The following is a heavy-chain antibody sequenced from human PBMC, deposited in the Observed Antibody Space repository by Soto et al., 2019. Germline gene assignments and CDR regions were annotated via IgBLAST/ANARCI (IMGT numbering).Heavy chain of an antibody. CDR2: ISGSGGST. CDR3: AKDPKYYYDSSGYHPYYFDY. Sequence: GGSLRLSCAASGFTFSSYAMSWVRQAPGKGLEWVSAISGSGGSTYYADSVKGRFTISRDNSKNTLYLKMNSLRAEDTVVYYCAKDPKYYYDSSGYHPYYFDYWGQGT. V-gene: IGHV3-23*01. D-gene: IGHD3-22*01. J-gene: IGHJ4*02. CDR1: GFTFSSYA.